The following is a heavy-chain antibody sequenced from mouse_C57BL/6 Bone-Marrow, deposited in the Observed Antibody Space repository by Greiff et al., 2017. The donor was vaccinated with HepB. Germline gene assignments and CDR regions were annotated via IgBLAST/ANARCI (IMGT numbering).Heavy chain of an antibody. D-gene: IGHD2-3*01. CDR2: IDPSDSYT. J-gene: IGHJ2*01. V-gene: IGHV1-59*01. CDR1: GYTFTSYW. Sequence: QVQLQQPGAELVRPGTSVKLSCKASGYTFTSYWMHWVKQRPGQGLEWIGVIDPSDSYTNYNQKFKGKATLTVDTSSSTAYMQLSSLTSEDSAVYYGARGGYFVFDYWGQGTTRTVAS. CDR3: ARGGYFVFDY.